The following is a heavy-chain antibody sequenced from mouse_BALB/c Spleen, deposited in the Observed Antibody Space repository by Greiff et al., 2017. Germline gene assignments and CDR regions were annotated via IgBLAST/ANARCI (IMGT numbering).Heavy chain of an antibody. Sequence: EVQLQQSGPELVKPGASVKMSCKASGYTFTSYVMHWVKQKPGQGLEWIGYINPYNDGTKYNEKFKGKATLTSDKSSSTAYMELSSLTSEDSAVYYCARSYGNYEDYFDYWGQGTTLTVSS. CDR1: GYTFTSYV. J-gene: IGHJ2*01. CDR3: ARSYGNYEDYFDY. CDR2: INPYNDGT. V-gene: IGHV1-14*01. D-gene: IGHD2-1*01.